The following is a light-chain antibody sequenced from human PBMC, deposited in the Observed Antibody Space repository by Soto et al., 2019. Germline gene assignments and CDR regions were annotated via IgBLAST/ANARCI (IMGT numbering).Light chain of an antibody. Sequence: QSVLTQPPSVSGAPGQGVTISCTGSSFHIGANYDVHWYQHLPGTGPKLLSYANAFRPSGVPDRVSXSKSXSSASLAITGLQAEDQAXYYCQSXXARLSAYVFGTGTKVTVL. J-gene: IGLJ1*01. CDR1: SFHIGANYD. CDR3: QSXXARLSAYV. V-gene: IGLV1-40*01. CDR2: ANA.